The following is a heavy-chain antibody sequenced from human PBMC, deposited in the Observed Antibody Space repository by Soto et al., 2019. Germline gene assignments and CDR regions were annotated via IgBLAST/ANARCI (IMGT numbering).Heavy chain of an antibody. J-gene: IGHJ5*02. D-gene: IGHD3-3*01. V-gene: IGHV1-69*12. CDR2: IVPMFGTA. CDR1: GGTFGNSA. Sequence: QVQLVQSGAEVKKPGSSVNVSCTTSGGTFGNSAVAWVRQAPGQGLEWMGGIVPMFGTANYAQKFQGRLTIAAADSTSTAYMALRSLRSDDTAVYFCARDGAPESAFWRGPLGGGRFDPWGQGTLVTVSS. CDR3: ARDGAPESAFWRGPLGGGRFDP.